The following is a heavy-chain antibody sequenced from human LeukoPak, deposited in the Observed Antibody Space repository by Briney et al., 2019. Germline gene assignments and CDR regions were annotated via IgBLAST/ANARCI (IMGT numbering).Heavy chain of an antibody. D-gene: IGHD1-26*01. J-gene: IGHJ4*02. CDR2: VSYDGSNK. V-gene: IGHV3-30*04. Sequence: GGSLRLSCAASGFTFSSYAMPWVRQAPGKGLEWVAVVSYDGSNKYYANSVKGRFTISRDKSKNTLHLQMNSLRAEDTAIYYCARDTSFAVGATLDFWGQGILVTVSS. CDR3: ARDTSFAVGATLDF. CDR1: GFTFSSYA.